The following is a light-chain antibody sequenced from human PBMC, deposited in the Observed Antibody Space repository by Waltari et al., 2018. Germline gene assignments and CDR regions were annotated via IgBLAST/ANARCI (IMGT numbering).Light chain of an antibody. V-gene: IGLV2-14*03. CDR1: SSDIGAYNF. CDR3: SSYTTGSTRYV. J-gene: IGLJ1*01. CDR2: GVN. Sequence: QSALTQPASVSGSPGQSITISCTGTSSDIGAYNFVSWYQKHPGKAPKVIIYGVNNRPSGVSSRFSGSKSGNTASLTISGLQAEDEADYYCSSYTTGSTRYVFGSGTKVTVL.